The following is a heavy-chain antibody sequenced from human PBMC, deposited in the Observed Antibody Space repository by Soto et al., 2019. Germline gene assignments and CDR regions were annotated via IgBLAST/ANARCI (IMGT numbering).Heavy chain of an antibody. CDR3: AREKSIAAPQLYYYYGMDV. D-gene: IGHD6-6*01. V-gene: IGHV1-2*04. J-gene: IGHJ6*02. CDR1: GYTFTSYY. CDR2: INPNSGGT. Sequence: ASVKVSCKASGYTFTSYYMHWMRQAPGQGLEWMGWINPNSGGTNYAQKFQGWVTMTRDTSISTAYMELSRLRSDDTAVYYCAREKSIAAPQLYYYYGMDVWGQGTTVTVSS.